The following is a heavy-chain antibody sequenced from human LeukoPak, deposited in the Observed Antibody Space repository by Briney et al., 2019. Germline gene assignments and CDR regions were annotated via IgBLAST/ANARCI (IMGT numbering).Heavy chain of an antibody. D-gene: IGHD3-22*01. CDR1: GGTFSSYA. Sequence: GASVKVSCKASGGTFSSYAISWVRQAPGQGLEWMGGIIPIFGTANYAQKFQGRVTITADESTSTAYMELSSLRSEDTAVYYCARDAPSITMIVVVTTHAFDIWGQGTMVTVSS. J-gene: IGHJ3*02. CDR2: IIPIFGTA. CDR3: ARDAPSITMIVVVTTHAFDI. V-gene: IGHV1-69*13.